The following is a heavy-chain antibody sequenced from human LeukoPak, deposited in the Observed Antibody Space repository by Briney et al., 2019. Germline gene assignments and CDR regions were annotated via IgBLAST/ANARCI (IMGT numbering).Heavy chain of an antibody. CDR1: RGSFNNYY. D-gene: IGHD3/OR15-3a*01. V-gene: IGHV3-21*01. CDR2: ISSSSSYI. J-gene: IGHJ4*02. CDR3: ARGGTGWYYFDY. Sequence: PSETLSLTCAVYRGSFNNYYWTWIRQTPGKGLEWVSSISSSSSYIYYADSVKGRFTISRDNAKNSLYLQMNSLRAEDTAVYYCARGGTGWYYFDYWGQGTLVTVSS.